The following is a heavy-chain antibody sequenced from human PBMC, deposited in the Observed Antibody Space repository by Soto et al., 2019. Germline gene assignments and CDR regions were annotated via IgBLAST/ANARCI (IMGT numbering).Heavy chain of an antibody. CDR3: ARHLLSSIGTTPAFEI. V-gene: IGHV5-10-1*01. J-gene: IGHJ3*02. CDR2: IDPSDSYV. Sequence: GESLKISCSTSGYTFTNYWMTWVRQMPGKGLEWMGRIDPSDSYVTYSPSFRGHVTLSVEKSISTVYLQWNSLRASDTAIYYCARHLLSSIGTTPAFEIWGQGTLVTVSS. CDR1: GYTFTNYW. D-gene: IGHD2-21*01.